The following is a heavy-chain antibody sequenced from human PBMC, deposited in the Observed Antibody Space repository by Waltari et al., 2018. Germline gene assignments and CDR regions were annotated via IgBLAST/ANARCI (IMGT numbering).Heavy chain of an antibody. D-gene: IGHD3-10*01. CDR2: IYYSGRV. CDR1: GVSISSSNCY. V-gene: IGHV4-39*07. J-gene: IGHJ4*02. CDR3: ARGGSMVRDILSGIY. Sequence: QLQLQESGPGLVKPSETLSLTCTVPGVSISSSNCYWGWIRQPPGKGLEWIGSIYYSGRVYYNPSLKSRVTISIDTSKNQFSLKLSSVTAADTAVYYCARGGSMVRDILSGIYWGQGTLVTVSS.